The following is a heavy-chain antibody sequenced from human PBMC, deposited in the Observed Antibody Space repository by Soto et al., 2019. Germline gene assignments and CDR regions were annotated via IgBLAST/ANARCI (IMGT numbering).Heavy chain of an antibody. CDR2: ISNTGSTK. J-gene: IGHJ4*02. CDR3: ARDYYGDYILDY. Sequence: QVQLVESGGGLVKPGGSLRLSCVVSGFSFSDYYMSWIRQAPGKGLEWISYISNTGSTKYYADSVKGRFTISRDNAKNSLYFQMNSLRGEDTAVYYCARDYYGDYILDYWGQGTLVTVSS. CDR1: GFSFSDYY. V-gene: IGHV3-11*01. D-gene: IGHD4-17*01.